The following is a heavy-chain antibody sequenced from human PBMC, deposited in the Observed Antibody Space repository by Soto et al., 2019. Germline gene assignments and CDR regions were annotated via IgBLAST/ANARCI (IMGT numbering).Heavy chain of an antibody. CDR1: GYTFTSYY. J-gene: IGHJ4*02. Sequence: VKVSCKASGYTFTSYYMHWVRQAPGQGLEWMGIINPSGGSTSYAQKFQGRVTMTRDTSTSTVYMELSSLRSEDTAVYYCMAAPPPHTDFDYWGQGTLVTVSS. V-gene: IGHV1-46*01. CDR3: MAAPPPHTDFDY. CDR2: INPSGGST.